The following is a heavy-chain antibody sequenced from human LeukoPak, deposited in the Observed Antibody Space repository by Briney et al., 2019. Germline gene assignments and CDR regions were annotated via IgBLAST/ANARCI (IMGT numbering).Heavy chain of an antibody. Sequence: PGGSLRLSCAASGFTFSDYYMSWIRQTPGKGLEWVSYISSSGSSIYYADSVKGRFTISRENAKNSLYLQMNSLTVEDTAVYYCERDTPHYYDSSGYYPVDYWGQGTLVTVSP. J-gene: IGHJ4*02. D-gene: IGHD3-22*01. CDR3: ERDTPHYYDSSGYYPVDY. CDR1: GFTFSDYY. CDR2: ISSSGSSI. V-gene: IGHV3-11*04.